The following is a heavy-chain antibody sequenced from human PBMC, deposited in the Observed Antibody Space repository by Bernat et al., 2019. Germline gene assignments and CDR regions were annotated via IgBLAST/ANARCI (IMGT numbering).Heavy chain of an antibody. V-gene: IGHV3-49*04. J-gene: IGHJ6*03. Sequence: EVQLVESGGGLVQPGRSLRLSCTASGFTFGDYAMSWVRQAPGKGLGWVSFIRSKAYGGTTEYAESVKGRFTISRDDSKSIAYLQMNSLETEDTAVYYCNREKLGYNYYYMDVWGKGTTVTVSS. D-gene: IGHD1-26*01. CDR3: NREKLGYNYYYMDV. CDR2: IRSKAYGGTT. CDR1: GFTFGDYA.